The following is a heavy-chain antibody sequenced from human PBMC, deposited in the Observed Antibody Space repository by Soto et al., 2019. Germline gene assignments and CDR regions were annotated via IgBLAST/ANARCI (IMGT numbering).Heavy chain of an antibody. CDR2: IRSEANGGTT. V-gene: IGHV3-49*04. Sequence: GGSLRLSCTVSGVTFGSYGLSWVRQGPGKGLGWVGVIRSEANGGTTDYAASVKGRITTSTDDSTSIAYIQINSLQTDDTAVYYCTRYYYESSGYYVYWGQGALVTVSS. D-gene: IGHD3-22*01. J-gene: IGHJ4*02. CDR1: GVTFGSYG. CDR3: TRYYYESSGYYVY.